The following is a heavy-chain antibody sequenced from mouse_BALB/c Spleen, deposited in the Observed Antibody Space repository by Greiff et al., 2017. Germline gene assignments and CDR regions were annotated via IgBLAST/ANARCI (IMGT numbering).Heavy chain of an antibody. CDR3: ARDKNYGYEDYAMDY. CDR2: IWAGGST. D-gene: IGHD1-2*01. CDR1: GFSLTSYG. V-gene: IGHV2-9*02. Sequence: QVQLKESGPGLVAPSQSLSITCTVSGFSLTSYGVHWVRQPPGKGLEWLGVIWAGGSTNYNSALMSRLSISKDNSKSQVFLKMNSLQTDDTAMYYCARDKNYGYEDYAMDYWGQGTSVTVAS. J-gene: IGHJ4*01.